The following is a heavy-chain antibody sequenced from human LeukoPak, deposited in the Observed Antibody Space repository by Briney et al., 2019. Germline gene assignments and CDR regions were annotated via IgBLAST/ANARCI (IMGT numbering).Heavy chain of an antibody. Sequence: PSETLSLTCTVSGGSISTYYWSWIRQPPGKGLEWIAYIHYSGSTNYNPSLKSRVTISVDTSKNQFSLKLTSVTAADTAVYYCARDPSSGEDLWGRGTLVTVSS. V-gene: IGHV4-59*01. J-gene: IGHJ2*01. D-gene: IGHD3-10*01. CDR2: IHYSGST. CDR1: GGSISTYY. CDR3: ARDPSSGEDL.